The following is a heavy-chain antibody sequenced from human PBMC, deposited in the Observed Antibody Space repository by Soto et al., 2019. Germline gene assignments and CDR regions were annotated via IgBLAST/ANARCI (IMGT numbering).Heavy chain of an antibody. CDR3: ARRSYYGSGSIFDY. D-gene: IGHD3-10*01. CDR1: GGSISSSGYY. CDR2: IYYSGST. Sequence: QLQLQESGPGLVKPSETLSLTCTVSGGSISSSGYYWGWIRQPPGKGLEWIGNIYYSGSTNYNPSLKGRVTSSVDTSKNQFALKVSSVTAADTAVYYCARRSYYGSGSIFDYWGQGTLVTVSS. V-gene: IGHV4-39*01. J-gene: IGHJ4*02.